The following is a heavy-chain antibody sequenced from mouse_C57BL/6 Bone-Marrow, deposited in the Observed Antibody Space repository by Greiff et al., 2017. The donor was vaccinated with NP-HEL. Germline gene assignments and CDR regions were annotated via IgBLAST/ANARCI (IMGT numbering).Heavy chain of an antibody. CDR3: ARVAYSNYYAMDY. D-gene: IGHD2-5*01. CDR1: GYTFTDYN. Sequence: VQLQQSGPELVKPGASVKIPCKASGYTFTDYNMDWVKQSHGKSLEWIGDINPNNGGTIYNQKFKGKATLTVDKSSSTAYMELRSLTSEDTAVYYCARVAYSNYYAMDYWGQGTSVTVSS. J-gene: IGHJ4*01. V-gene: IGHV1-18*01. CDR2: INPNNGGT.